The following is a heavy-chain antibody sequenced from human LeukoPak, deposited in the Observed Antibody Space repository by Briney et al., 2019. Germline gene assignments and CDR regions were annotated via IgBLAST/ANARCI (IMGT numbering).Heavy chain of an antibody. V-gene: IGHV3-66*01. D-gene: IGHD3-16*01. CDR2: IYSDGTI. CDR3: AREVGGGASGQ. Sequence: GGSLRLSCAASGFTFSTYFMHWARQVPGKGLEWVSVIYSDGTISYADSVKGRFTISRDNSENTLYLQMNSLRVEDTAVYYCAREVGGGASGQWGQGTLVTVSS. J-gene: IGHJ4*02. CDR1: GFTFSTYF.